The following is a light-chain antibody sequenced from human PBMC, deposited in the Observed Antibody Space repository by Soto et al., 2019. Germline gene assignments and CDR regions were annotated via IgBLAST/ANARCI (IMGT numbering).Light chain of an antibody. CDR1: QSISSW. J-gene: IGKJ1*01. Sequence: DIQMTQSPSTLSASVGDRVTITCRASQSISSWLARYQQKPGKAPKLLIYKASSLETGAPSRFSGSGYGTEFTLTISSLQPDDFATYYCQQYSTYSRAFGQGTKVDIK. CDR3: QQYSTYSRA. V-gene: IGKV1-5*03. CDR2: KAS.